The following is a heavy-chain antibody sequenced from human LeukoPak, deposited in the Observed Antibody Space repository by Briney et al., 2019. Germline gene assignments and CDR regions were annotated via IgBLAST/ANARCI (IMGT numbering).Heavy chain of an antibody. V-gene: IGHV3-74*01. D-gene: IGHD2-8*02. CDR1: GFTFSSYW. J-gene: IGHJ4*02. CDR2: INSDGSST. CDR3: AREGAVTGDFDY. Sequence: PGGSLRLSCAASGFTFSSYWMHWVRHAPGKGLVWVSRINSDGSSTSYADSVKGRFTISRDNAKNTLFLQMNSLRAEDTAVYTCAREGAVTGDFDYWGQGTLVTVSS.